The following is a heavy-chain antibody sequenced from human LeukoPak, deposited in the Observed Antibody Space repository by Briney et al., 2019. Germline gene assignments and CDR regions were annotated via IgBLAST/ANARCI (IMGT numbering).Heavy chain of an antibody. Sequence: SETLSLTCAVYGGSFSGDYWSWIRQPPGKGLEWIGEINHSGSTNYNPSLKSRVTISVDTSKNQFSLKLSSVTAADTAVYYCARGQEGYSYGYDFDYWGQGTLVTVSS. CDR3: ARGQEGYSYGYDFDY. D-gene: IGHD5-18*01. V-gene: IGHV4-34*01. CDR2: INHSGST. CDR1: GGSFSGDY. J-gene: IGHJ4*02.